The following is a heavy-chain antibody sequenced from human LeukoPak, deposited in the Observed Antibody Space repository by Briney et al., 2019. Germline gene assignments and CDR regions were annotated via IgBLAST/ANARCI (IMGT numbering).Heavy chain of an antibody. CDR3: ARRGGTMEHFDY. J-gene: IGHJ4*02. D-gene: IGHD3-10*01. CDR2: IYYSGST. V-gene: IGHV4-61*08. Sequence: SETLSLTCTVSGGSISSGDYYWSWIRQPPGKGLEWIGYIYYSGSTNYNPSLKSRVTISVDTSKNQFSLKLSSVTAADTAVYYCARRGGTMEHFDYWGQGTLVTVSS. CDR1: GGSISSGDYY.